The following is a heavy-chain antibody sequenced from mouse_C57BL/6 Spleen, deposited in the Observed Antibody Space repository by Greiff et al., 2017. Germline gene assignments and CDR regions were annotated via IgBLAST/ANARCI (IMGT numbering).Heavy chain of an antibody. CDR3: ARDRGYYAMDY. V-gene: IGHV1-61*01. CDR1: GYTFTSYW. CDR2: IYPSDSET. Sequence: QVQLQQPGAELVRPGSSVQLSCKASGYTFTSYWMDWVKQRPGQGLEWIGNIYPSDSETHYNQKFKDKATLTVDKSSSTAYMQLSSLTAEDSAVYYCARDRGYYAMDYGGQGTSVTVSA. D-gene: IGHD3-2*01. J-gene: IGHJ4*01.